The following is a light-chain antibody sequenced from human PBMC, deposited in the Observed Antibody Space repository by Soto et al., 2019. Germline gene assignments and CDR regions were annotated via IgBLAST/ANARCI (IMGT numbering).Light chain of an antibody. V-gene: IGKV1-5*01. CDR1: QSISSW. CDR3: QQYNSYWT. J-gene: IGKJ1*01. Sequence: DIQMTQSPSTLSASVGDRVTITCRASQSISSWLAWYQQKPGKAPKLLIYDASSLESGVPSRFSGSGSWTEFTLTISSLQPDDFATYYCQQYNSYWTFDQGTKVEIK. CDR2: DAS.